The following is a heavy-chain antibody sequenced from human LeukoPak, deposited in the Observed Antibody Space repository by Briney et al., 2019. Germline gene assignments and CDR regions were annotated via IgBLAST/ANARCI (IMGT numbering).Heavy chain of an antibody. CDR2: ISSSGSTI. Sequence: GGSLRLSCAASGFTFSDYYMSWIRQAPGKGLEWVSYISSSGSTIYYADSVKGRFTITRDSAKNTLYLEMNSLRVEDTAVYYCTRDANHYGGMDVWGQGTTVTVSS. J-gene: IGHJ6*02. CDR3: TRDANHYGGMDV. V-gene: IGHV3-11*04. CDR1: GFTFSDYY.